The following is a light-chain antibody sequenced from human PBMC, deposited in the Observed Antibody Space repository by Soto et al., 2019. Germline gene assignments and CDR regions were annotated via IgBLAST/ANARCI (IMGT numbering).Light chain of an antibody. J-gene: IGKJ1*01. CDR2: DAS. Sequence: DIQMTQSPSTLSASVGDRVTITCRASQSISSWLAWYQQKPGKAPKLLIYDASSLESGVPSRFSGSGSGTEFTLTICSLQPDDLATYYCQQYNSYRTFGQGTKV. CDR3: QQYNSYRT. V-gene: IGKV1-5*01. CDR1: QSISSW.